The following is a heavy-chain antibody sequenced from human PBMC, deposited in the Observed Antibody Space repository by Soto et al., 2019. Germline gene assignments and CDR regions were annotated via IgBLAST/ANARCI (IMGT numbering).Heavy chain of an antibody. CDR1: GFTLSGRS. CDR2: IDNAGTDS. Sequence: EVQLVESGGGLVQPGGSLRLSCAGSGFTLSGRSMHWVRQAPGKGLVWVSGIDNAGTDSTYADSVKGRFTSSRDNAKNMMYLQMNSLRVEDTAVYYCARGWFGPDVWGKGTTVTVSS. J-gene: IGHJ6*04. D-gene: IGHD3-10*01. CDR3: ARGWFGPDV. V-gene: IGHV3-74*01.